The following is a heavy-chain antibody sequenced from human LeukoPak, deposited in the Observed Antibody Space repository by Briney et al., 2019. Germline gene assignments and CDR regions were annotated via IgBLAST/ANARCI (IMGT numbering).Heavy chain of an antibody. CDR3: ARETAAAGSFIAINDY. J-gene: IGHJ4*02. Sequence: ASVKVSCKVSGYTLTELSMHWVRQAPGKGLEWMGGFDPEDGETIYAQKFQGRVTMTEDTSTDTAYMELSSLRSEDTAVYYCARETAAAGSFIAINDYWGQGTLVTVSS. CDR2: FDPEDGET. D-gene: IGHD6-13*01. CDR1: GYTLTELS. V-gene: IGHV1-24*01.